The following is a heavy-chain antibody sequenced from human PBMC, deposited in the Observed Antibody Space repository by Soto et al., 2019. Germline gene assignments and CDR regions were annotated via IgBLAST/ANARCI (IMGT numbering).Heavy chain of an antibody. V-gene: IGHV3-48*01. CDR1: GLIFSDYN. Sequence: EVEVVETGGGLVQPGGSLRLSCAASGLIFSDYNMNWVRQAPGKGLEWVSHITVSSGAKYYADSVKGRFTVSRDNAKNSLYLQMNSLRAEDTAVYYCVRAECTSCYGFRHWGQGTLVIVSS. J-gene: IGHJ1*01. CDR2: ITVSSGAK. D-gene: IGHD2-2*01. CDR3: VRAECTSCYGFRH.